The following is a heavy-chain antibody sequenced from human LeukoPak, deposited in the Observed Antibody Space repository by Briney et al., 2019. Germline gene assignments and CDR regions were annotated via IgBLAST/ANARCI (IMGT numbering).Heavy chain of an antibody. V-gene: IGHV4-61*01. CDR2: IYYSGST. D-gene: IGHD2-21*02. CDR3: ARGLTVTAFDY. CDR1: GGSISSSSYY. J-gene: IGHJ4*02. Sequence: SETLSLTCTVSGGSISSSSYYWSWIRQPPGKGLEWIGYIYYSGSTNYNPSLKSRVTISVDTSKNQFSLKLSSVTAADTAVYYCARGLTVTAFDYWGQGTLVTVSS.